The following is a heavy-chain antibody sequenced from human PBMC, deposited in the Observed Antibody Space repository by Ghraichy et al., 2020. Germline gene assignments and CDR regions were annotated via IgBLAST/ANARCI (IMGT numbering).Heavy chain of an antibody. V-gene: IGHV3-23*01. D-gene: IGHD6-13*01. CDR1: GFTFSSYA. CDR2: ISGSGGST. Sequence: GGSLTLSCAASGFTFSSYAMSWVRQAPGKGLEWVSAISGSGGSTYYADSLKGRFTISRDNSKNTLYLQMNSLRAEDTAVYYCAGGFAAAGTGAAGFDYWGQGTLVTVSS. CDR3: AGGFAAAGTGAAGFDY. J-gene: IGHJ4*02.